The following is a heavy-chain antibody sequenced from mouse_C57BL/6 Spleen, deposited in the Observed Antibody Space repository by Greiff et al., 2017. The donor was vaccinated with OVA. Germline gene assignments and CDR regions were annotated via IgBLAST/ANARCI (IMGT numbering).Heavy chain of an antibody. D-gene: IGHD4-1*02. Sequence: QVQLQQSGAELARPGASVKMSCKASGYTFTSYTMRWVKQRPGQGLEWIGYINPSSGYTKYNQKFKDKATLTADKSSSTAYMQLSSLTSEDSAVYYCARSTGTDFDYWGQGTTLTVSS. J-gene: IGHJ2*01. CDR1: GYTFTSYT. CDR3: ARSTGTDFDY. V-gene: IGHV1-4*01. CDR2: INPSSGYT.